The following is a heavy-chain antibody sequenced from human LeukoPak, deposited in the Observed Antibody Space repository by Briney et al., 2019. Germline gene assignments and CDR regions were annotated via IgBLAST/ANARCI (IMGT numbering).Heavy chain of an antibody. CDR2: ISSGSKYI. CDR1: GFTFSSYS. Sequence: GGSLRLSCAASGFTFSSYSMNWVRQAPGKGLEWVSSISSGSKYIYNAVSVKGRFTISRDNAKTSLYLQMSSLRAEDTAVYYCARALSYSYGSMDFWGQGTLVIVSS. V-gene: IGHV3-21*01. J-gene: IGHJ4*02. D-gene: IGHD5-18*01. CDR3: ARALSYSYGSMDF.